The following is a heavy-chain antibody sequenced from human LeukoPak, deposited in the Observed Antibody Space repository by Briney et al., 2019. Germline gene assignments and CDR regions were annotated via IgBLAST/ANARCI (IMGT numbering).Heavy chain of an antibody. Sequence: GGSLRLSCAASGFTFGSPWMHWVRHAPGKGLVWVSRINSDGSATAYADSVKGRFTISRDNAENTLYLQMNSLRAEDTAVYYCARGTAGYHSSYFDYWGQGTLVTVSS. CDR2: INSDGSAT. D-gene: IGHD3-16*02. J-gene: IGHJ4*02. CDR1: GFTFGSPW. V-gene: IGHV3-74*01. CDR3: ARGTAGYHSSYFDY.